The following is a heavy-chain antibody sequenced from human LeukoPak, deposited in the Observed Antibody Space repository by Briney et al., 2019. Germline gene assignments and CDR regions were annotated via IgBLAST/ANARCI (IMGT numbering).Heavy chain of an antibody. Sequence: GGSLRLSCAASGFTFGSPWMHWVRHAPGKGLVWVSRINSDGSATAYADSVKGRFTISRDNAENTLYLQMNSLRAEDTAVYYCARGTAGYHSSYFDYWGQGTLVTVSS. CDR2: INSDGSAT. D-gene: IGHD3-16*02. J-gene: IGHJ4*02. CDR1: GFTFGSPW. V-gene: IGHV3-74*01. CDR3: ARGTAGYHSSYFDY.